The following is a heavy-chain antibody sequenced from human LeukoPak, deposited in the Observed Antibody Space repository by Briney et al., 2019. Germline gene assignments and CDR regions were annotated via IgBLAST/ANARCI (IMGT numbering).Heavy chain of an antibody. CDR3: ARHVTTGPVRGGAYNWFDP. V-gene: IGHV4-39*01. Sequence: SETLSLTCTVSGGSISSSSYYWGWIRQPPGKGLEWIGSIYYSGSTYYNPSLKSRVTISVDTSENQFSLKLSSVTAADTAVYYCARHVTTGPVRGGAYNWFDPWGQGTLVTVSS. D-gene: IGHD3-10*01. CDR1: GGSISSSSYY. CDR2: IYYSGST. J-gene: IGHJ5*02.